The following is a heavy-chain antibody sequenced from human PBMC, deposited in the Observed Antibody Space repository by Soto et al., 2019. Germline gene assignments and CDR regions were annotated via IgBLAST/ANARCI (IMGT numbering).Heavy chain of an antibody. CDR1: GFTVSSNY. V-gene: IGHV3-53*05. CDR3: ARDRVAATGSDPIIDSYKGMDV. CDR2: IYSGGST. J-gene: IGHJ6*02. D-gene: IGHD2-15*01. Sequence: PGGSLRLSCAASGFTVSSNYMSWVRQAPGKGLEWVSVIYSGGSTYYADSVKGRFTISIDRSTNTGYVELRSLRFDDTAVYFCARDRVAATGSDPIIDSYKGMDVWGQGTAVTVSS.